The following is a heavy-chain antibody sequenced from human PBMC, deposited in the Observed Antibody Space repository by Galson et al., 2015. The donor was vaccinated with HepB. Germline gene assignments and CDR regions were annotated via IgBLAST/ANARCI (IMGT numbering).Heavy chain of an antibody. CDR3: ARQDYYGSGTYPPWYGLDV. J-gene: IGHJ6*02. CDR2: IIPAFRAA. CDR1: GGNFNNFA. Sequence: SVKVSCKASGGNFNNFAITWVRKAPGQGLEWVGRIIPAFRAANYAQKFQGRLTISADKSTGTAYMDLTNLRSEDTAVYYCARQDYYGSGTYPPWYGLDVWGQGTTVTVSS. D-gene: IGHD3-10*01. V-gene: IGHV1-69*06.